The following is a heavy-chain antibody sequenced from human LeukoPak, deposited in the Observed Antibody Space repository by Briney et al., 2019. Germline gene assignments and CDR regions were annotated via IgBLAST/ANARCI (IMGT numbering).Heavy chain of an antibody. CDR3: AKDLRPSRPAARSYFDY. V-gene: IGHV3-23*01. J-gene: IGHJ4*02. Sequence: GGSLRLSCAASGFTFSSFAMSWVRQAPGKGLEWVSGISGSGGSTYSADSVKGRFTISRNNSKNTLYLQMNSLRAEDTAIYYCAKDLRPSRPAARSYFDYWGQGTLVTVSS. CDR1: GFTFSSFA. D-gene: IGHD6-6*01. CDR2: ISGSGGST.